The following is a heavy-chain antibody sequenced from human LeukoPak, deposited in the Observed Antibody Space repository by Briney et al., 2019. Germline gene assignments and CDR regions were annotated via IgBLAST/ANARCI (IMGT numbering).Heavy chain of an antibody. CDR1: GYTFTSYG. CDR2: ISAYNGNT. D-gene: IGHD6-13*01. J-gene: IGHJ4*02. V-gene: IGHV1-18*01. Sequence: ASVKVSCKASGYTFTSYGISWVRQAPGQGLEWMGWISAYNGNTNYAQKLQGRVTMTTDTSTSTAYMELRSLRSDDTAVYYCARVDRGSSETYYFDYWGQGTLVTVSS. CDR3: ARVDRGSSETYYFDY.